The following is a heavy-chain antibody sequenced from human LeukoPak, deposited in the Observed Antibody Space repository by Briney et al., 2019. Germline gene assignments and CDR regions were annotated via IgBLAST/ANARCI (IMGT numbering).Heavy chain of an antibody. J-gene: IGHJ3*01. Sequence: PSETLSLTCTVSGYSISSGYYWGWIRQPPGEGLGWIGSIYYSGSTYYNPSLKSRVTISVDTSKNQFSLKLSSVTAADTAVYYCARTPARIVAERGHAFDLWGQGTMVTVPS. D-gene: IGHD1-26*01. V-gene: IGHV4-38-2*02. CDR2: IYYSGST. CDR3: ARTPARIVAERGHAFDL. CDR1: GYSISSGYY.